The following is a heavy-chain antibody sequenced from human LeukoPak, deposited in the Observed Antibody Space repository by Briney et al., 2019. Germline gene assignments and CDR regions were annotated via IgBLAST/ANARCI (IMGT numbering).Heavy chain of an antibody. J-gene: IGHJ4*02. V-gene: IGHV3-23*01. Sequence: GGSLRLSCAGSGLTFSSHDLSWVRQAPGKGLEWVSLISGSGGGTDYADSVKGRFTISRDNSKNTLYLQMNSLRAEDTAVYHCARDFGGSGDYWGQGTLVTVSS. CDR1: GLTFSSHD. CDR2: ISGSGGGT. CDR3: ARDFGGSGDY. D-gene: IGHD3-16*01.